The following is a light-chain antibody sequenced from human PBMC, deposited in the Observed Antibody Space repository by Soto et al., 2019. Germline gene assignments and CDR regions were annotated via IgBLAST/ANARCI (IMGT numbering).Light chain of an antibody. CDR1: SSDVGNYNY. Sequence: QYALTQPASVSGSPGQSITISCSGTSSDVGNYNYVSWYQQHQGKGPKLIIYHVSYRPSGVSNRFSGSKSGNTASLTISGLQAEDEADYYCTSYTTSSTYVFGTGTKVTVL. CDR3: TSYTTSSTYV. V-gene: IGLV2-14*01. J-gene: IGLJ1*01. CDR2: HVS.